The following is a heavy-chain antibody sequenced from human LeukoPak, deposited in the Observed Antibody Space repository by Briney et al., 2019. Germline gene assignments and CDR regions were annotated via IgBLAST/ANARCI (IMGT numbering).Heavy chain of an antibody. CDR1: GGSISSSSYY. J-gene: IGHJ4*02. CDR2: IYYSGST. CDR3: ARGQVDYFDY. Sequence: SETLSLTCTVSGGSISSSSYYWGWIRQPPGTGLEWIGSIYYSGSTYYNPSLKSRVTMSVDTSKNQFSLELSSVTAADTAVYYCARGQVDYFDYWGQGTLVTVSS. V-gene: IGHV4-39*01. D-gene: IGHD2-15*01.